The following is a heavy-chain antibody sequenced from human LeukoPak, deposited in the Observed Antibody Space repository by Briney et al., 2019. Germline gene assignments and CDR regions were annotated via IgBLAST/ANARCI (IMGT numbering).Heavy chain of an antibody. CDR1: GGSFSSSSYY. D-gene: IGHD6-19*01. Sequence: SETLSLTCAVYGGSFSSSSYYWGWIRQPPGKGLEWIGSIYYSGSTYYNPSLKSRVTISVDTSKNQFSLKLSSVTAADTAVYYCAMGGKYSSGPMVDYWGQGTLVTVSS. V-gene: IGHV4-39*07. CDR2: IYYSGST. J-gene: IGHJ4*02. CDR3: AMGGKYSSGPMVDY.